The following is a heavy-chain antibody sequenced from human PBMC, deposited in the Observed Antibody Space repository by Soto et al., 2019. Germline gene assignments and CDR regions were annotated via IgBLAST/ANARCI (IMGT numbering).Heavy chain of an antibody. J-gene: IGHJ6*02. Sequence: EVQLVESGGGLVKPGGSLRLSCAASGFSFSNAWMNWVRQAPGKGLEWVGRIKRKIDGEATDYAAPVKGRFTVSRDDSKSALYLHMNSLKGDDTAVYYCTTGSVEGVWGHGTTVTVSS. CDR1: GFSFSNAW. D-gene: IGHD2-15*01. CDR3: TTGSVEGV. CDR2: IKRKIDGEAT. V-gene: IGHV3-15*07.